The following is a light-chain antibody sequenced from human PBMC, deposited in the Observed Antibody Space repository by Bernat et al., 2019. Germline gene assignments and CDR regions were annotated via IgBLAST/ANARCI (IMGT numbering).Light chain of an antibody. J-gene: IGKJ4*01. Sequence: EIVLTQSPATLSLSPGERATLSCRASQSVSSHLAWYQQRPCQAPRLLIYDASNRAPGIPARFNGSGSGTDFTLTISSLEPEDFAVYYCQQRHNWPPLTFGGGTKVDIK. CDR3: QQRHNWPPLT. CDR1: QSVSSH. CDR2: DAS. V-gene: IGKV3-11*01.